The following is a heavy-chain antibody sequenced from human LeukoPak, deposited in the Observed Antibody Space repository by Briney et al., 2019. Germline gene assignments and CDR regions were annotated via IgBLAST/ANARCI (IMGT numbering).Heavy chain of an antibody. V-gene: IGHV4-59*01. Sequence: PSETLSFTCTVSGGSISSYYWSWIRQPPGKGLEWIGYIYYSGSTNYNPSLKSRVTISVDTSKNQFSLKLSSVTAADTAVCYCARGGYKPYYWGQGTLVTVSS. D-gene: IGHD5-24*01. CDR1: GGSISSYY. J-gene: IGHJ4*02. CDR3: ARGGYKPYY. CDR2: IYYSGST.